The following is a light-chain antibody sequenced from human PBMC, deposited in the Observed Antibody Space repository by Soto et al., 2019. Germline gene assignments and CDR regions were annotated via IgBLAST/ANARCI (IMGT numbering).Light chain of an antibody. CDR2: EAS. CDR1: QSISGS. J-gene: IGKJ1*01. V-gene: IGKV1-5*03. CDR3: QQYNGYWT. Sequence: DIQMTQSPSTLSASVGDRVTITCRASQSISGSLAWCQQKPGKAPRLLIYEASNLKSGVPSRFSGSGSGTEYTLTISSLQPDDFASYYCQQYNGYWTFGQGTKVEIK.